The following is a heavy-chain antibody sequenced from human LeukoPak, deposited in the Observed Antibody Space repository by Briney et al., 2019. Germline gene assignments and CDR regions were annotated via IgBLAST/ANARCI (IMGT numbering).Heavy chain of an antibody. CDR2: ISSSGSTI. V-gene: IGHV3-11*01. CDR1: GFTFSDYY. D-gene: IGHD3-3*01. Sequence: PGGSLTLSCAASGFTFSDYYMSWIRQAPGKGLEWVSYISSSGSTIYYADSVKGRFTISRDNAKNSLYLQMNSLRAEDTAVYYCARHRYDFWSGLYLWGQGTLVTVSS. CDR3: ARHRYDFWSGLYL. J-gene: IGHJ4*02.